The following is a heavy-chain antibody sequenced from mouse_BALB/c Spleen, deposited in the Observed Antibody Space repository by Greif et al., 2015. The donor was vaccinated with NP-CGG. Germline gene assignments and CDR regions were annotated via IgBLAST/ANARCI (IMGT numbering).Heavy chain of an antibody. V-gene: IGHV2-9*02. Sequence: QVQLQQSGPGLVAPSQSPSITCTVSGFSLTSYGVHWVRQPPGKGLEWLGVIWAGGSTNYNSALMSRLSISKDNSKSQVFLKMNSLQTDDTAMYYCARDLYYGNYDYFDYWGQGTTLTVSS. CDR3: ARDLYYGNYDYFDY. D-gene: IGHD2-1*01. CDR2: IWAGGST. J-gene: IGHJ2*01. CDR1: GFSLTSYG.